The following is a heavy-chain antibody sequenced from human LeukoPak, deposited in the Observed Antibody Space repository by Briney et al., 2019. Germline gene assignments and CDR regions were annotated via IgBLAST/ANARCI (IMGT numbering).Heavy chain of an antibody. V-gene: IGHV1-2*02. Sequence: ASVKVSCKASGYTFSGYYIHWVRQAPGQGLEWMGWINPNSGGTNYAQKFQGRVTMTRDTSISTAYMELRRLRTDDTAVYYCARDLLAYYYDSSGFQNSWGQGTLVTVSS. J-gene: IGHJ4*02. CDR1: GYTFSGYY. CDR2: INPNSGGT. D-gene: IGHD3-22*01. CDR3: ARDLLAYYYDSSGFQNS.